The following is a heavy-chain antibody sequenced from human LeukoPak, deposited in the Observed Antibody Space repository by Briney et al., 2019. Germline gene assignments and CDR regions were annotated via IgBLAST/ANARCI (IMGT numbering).Heavy chain of an antibody. D-gene: IGHD5-18*01. CDR1: GYTFTGYY. Sequence: VASVKVSCKASGYTFTGYYMHWVRQAPGQGLEWMGWINPNSGGTNYAQKFQGRVTMTRDTSISTAYMELSRLRSDDTAVYYCARDVDTATNWFDPWGQGTLVTVSS. V-gene: IGHV1-2*02. CDR2: INPNSGGT. J-gene: IGHJ5*02. CDR3: ARDVDTATNWFDP.